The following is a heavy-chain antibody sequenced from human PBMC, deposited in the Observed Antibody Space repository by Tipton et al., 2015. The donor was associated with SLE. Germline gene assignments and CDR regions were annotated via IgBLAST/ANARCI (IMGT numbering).Heavy chain of an antibody. J-gene: IGHJ5*02. D-gene: IGHD6-13*01. V-gene: IGHV4-38-2*02. CDR1: GYSISSGYY. Sequence: TLSLTCAVSGYSISSGYYWGWIRQPPGKGLEWIGSIYHSGSTNYNPSLKSRVTISVDTSKNQLSLKLSSVTAADTAVYYCARDLGLYSSSWYEGFDPWGQGTLVTVSS. CDR2: IYHSGST. CDR3: ARDLGLYSSSWYEGFDP.